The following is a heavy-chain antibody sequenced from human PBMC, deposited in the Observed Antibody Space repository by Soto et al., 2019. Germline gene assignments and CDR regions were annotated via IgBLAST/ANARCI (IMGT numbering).Heavy chain of an antibody. CDR2: IWYDGRNE. J-gene: IGHJ4*02. V-gene: IGHV3-33*01. CDR3: ARWGIAAGDY. CDR1: GFTFSSYG. Sequence: QVQLVESGGGVVQPGRSLRLSCAASGFTFSSYGMHWDRQAPGKGLEWVAVIWYDGRNEYYADSVKGRFTISRDNSKNTLYLQMNRLRAEDTAVYCCARWGIAAGDYWGQGTLVTVSS. D-gene: IGHD6-13*01.